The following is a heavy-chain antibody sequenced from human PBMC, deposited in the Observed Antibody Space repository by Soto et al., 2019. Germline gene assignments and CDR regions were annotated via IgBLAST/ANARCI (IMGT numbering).Heavy chain of an antibody. D-gene: IGHD1-26*01. V-gene: IGHV2-26*01. CDR2: IFPNDEK. J-gene: IGHJ4*02. CDR1: GFSLSNARMG. Sequence: QVTLKESGPVLVKPPEPLPLTCTVSGFSLSNARMGVSWIRQPPGKALEWLAHIFPNDEKSYSTSLKSRLTISKDTSKSQVVLTMTNMDPVDTATYYCARHGRGVGARPLDYWGQGTLVTVSS. CDR3: ARHGRGVGARPLDY.